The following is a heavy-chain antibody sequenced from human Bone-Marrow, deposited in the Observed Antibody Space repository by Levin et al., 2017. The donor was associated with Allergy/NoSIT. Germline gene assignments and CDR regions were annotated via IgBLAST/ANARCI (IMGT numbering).Heavy chain of an antibody. CDR2: ISGSSSYI. J-gene: IGHJ6*03. D-gene: IGHD3-3*01. Sequence: GESLKISCAASGFIFSSSAMNWVRQAPGKGLEWVSSISGSSSYITFSDSVKGRLTISRDNAKNSLYLQMNNLRAEDTAVYYCARRNDFWSRTHGGYYFFMDVWGKGTTVTVSS. CDR1: GFIFSSSA. V-gene: IGHV3-21*01. CDR3: ARRNDFWSRTHGGYYFFMDV.